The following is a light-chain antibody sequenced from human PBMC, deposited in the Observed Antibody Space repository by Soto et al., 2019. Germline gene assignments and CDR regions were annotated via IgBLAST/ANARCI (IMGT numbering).Light chain of an antibody. J-gene: IGKJ1*01. CDR3: QQYYSPWT. Sequence: DIVRTRSPDSLAVSLGERATINCKASQSVLYSSINKNYLAWYQQKPGQPPKLLIYWASTRESGVPDRFSGSGSGTDFTLTISSLQAEDVAVYYCQQYYSPWTFGQGTKVELK. CDR2: WAS. V-gene: IGKV4-1*01. CDR1: QSVLYSSINKNY.